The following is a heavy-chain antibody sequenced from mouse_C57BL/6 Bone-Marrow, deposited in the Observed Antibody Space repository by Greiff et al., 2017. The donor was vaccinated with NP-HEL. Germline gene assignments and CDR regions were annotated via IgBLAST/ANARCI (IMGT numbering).Heavy chain of an antibody. V-gene: IGHV5-6*01. D-gene: IGHD2-5*01. J-gene: IGHJ2*01. CDR1: GFTFSSYG. CDR3: AAYYSNYEDFDY. CDR2: ISSGGSYT. Sequence: EVMLVESGGDLVKPGGSLKLSCAASGFTFSSYGMSWVRQTPDKRLEWVATISSGGSYTYYPDSVKGRFTISRDNAKNTLYLQMSSLKSEDTAMYYCAAYYSNYEDFDYWGQGTTLTVSS.